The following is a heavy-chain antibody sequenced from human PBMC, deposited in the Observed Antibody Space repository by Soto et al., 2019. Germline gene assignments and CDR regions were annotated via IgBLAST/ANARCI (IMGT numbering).Heavy chain of an antibody. CDR3: AKYYGDYYLDY. V-gene: IGHV3-33*06. D-gene: IGHD4-17*01. Sequence: QVQLVESGGGVVQPGRSLRLSCAASGFTFSSYGMHWVRQAPGKGLEWVAVIWYDGSNKYYADSVKGRFTISRDNSKNTLYLQMNSLRAEDTAVYYCAKYYGDYYLDYWGQGTLVTVSS. CDR1: GFTFSSYG. CDR2: IWYDGSNK. J-gene: IGHJ4*02.